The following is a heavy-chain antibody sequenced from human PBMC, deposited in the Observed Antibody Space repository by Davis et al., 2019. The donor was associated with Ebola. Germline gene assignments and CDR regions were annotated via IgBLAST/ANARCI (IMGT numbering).Heavy chain of an antibody. CDR2: ISSSASLI. CDR1: GFDFNIYG. J-gene: IGHJ4*02. Sequence: PGGSLRLSCAASGFDFNIYGMNWVRQAPGKGLEWVSFISSSASLIFYADSVKGRFTISRDNAKNSLYLQMNSLRAEDTAVYYCAREPEYSSSSDYWGQGTLVTVSS. V-gene: IGHV3-48*04. CDR3: AREPEYSSSSDY. D-gene: IGHD6-6*01.